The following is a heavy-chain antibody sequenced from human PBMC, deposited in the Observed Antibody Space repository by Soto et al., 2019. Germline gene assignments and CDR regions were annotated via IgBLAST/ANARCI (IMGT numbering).Heavy chain of an antibody. CDR3: AKDRRNIPEFYFDY. CDR1: GFTFSSYA. Sequence: MRLSCAASGFTFSSYAMSWVRQAPGKGLEWVSAISGSGGSTYYADSVKGRFTISRDNSKNTLYLQMNSLRAEDTAVYYCAKDRRNIPEFYFDYWGQGTLVTVSS. D-gene: IGHD3-10*01. J-gene: IGHJ4*02. CDR2: ISGSGGST. V-gene: IGHV3-23*01.